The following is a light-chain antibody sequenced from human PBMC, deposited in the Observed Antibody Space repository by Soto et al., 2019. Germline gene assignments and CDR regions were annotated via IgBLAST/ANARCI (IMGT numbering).Light chain of an antibody. J-gene: IGLJ2*01. CDR2: GNN. CDR1: NSNIGSNA. Sequence: QSVLTQPPSASGTPGQGVAISCSGSNSNIGSNAVNWYQQLPETAPKRLISGNNQRPSGVPDRFSGSKSGTSAFLAISGLQSEDEADYYCAAWDDSLKGVVFGGGTKLTVL. CDR3: AAWDDSLKGVV. V-gene: IGLV1-44*01.